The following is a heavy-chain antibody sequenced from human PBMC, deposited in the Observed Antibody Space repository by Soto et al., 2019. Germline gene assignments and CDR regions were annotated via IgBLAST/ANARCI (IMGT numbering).Heavy chain of an antibody. Sequence: QVQVVQSGAEVKKPGASVKVSCKASGYTFTSYAMHWVRQAPGHRLEWMGWINTAKGYTKYSQMFQGRVTIARDTSASTAYLELSSLSSEDTAVYYCVRGSSSATTFYSDLWGRGTLVTVSS. J-gene: IGHJ2*01. CDR1: GYTFTSYA. D-gene: IGHD4-17*01. V-gene: IGHV1-3*04. CDR2: INTAKGYT. CDR3: VRGSSSATTFYSDL.